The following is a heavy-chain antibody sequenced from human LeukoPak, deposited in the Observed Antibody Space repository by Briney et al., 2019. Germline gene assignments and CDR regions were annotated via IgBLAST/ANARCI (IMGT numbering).Heavy chain of an antibody. CDR3: AKQLGYCSDGSCYFPY. Sequence: GGSLRLSCAASGFTFSSSAMSWVRQVPGKGLEWVSGISASGGSTSYADSVRGRFTISRDNSKNTLYVQMNSLRDEDTAVYYCAKQLGYCSDGSCYFPYWGQGTLVTVSS. CDR2: ISASGGST. V-gene: IGHV3-23*01. J-gene: IGHJ4*02. D-gene: IGHD2-15*01. CDR1: GFTFSSSA.